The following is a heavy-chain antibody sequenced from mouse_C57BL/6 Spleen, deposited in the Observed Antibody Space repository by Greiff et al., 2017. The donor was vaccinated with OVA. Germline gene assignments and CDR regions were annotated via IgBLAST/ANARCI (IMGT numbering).Heavy chain of an antibody. CDR3: ASGLTNYAMDY. CDR2: INPNNGGT. CDR1: GYTFTDYY. V-gene: IGHV1-26*01. D-gene: IGHD5-5*01. J-gene: IGHJ4*01. Sequence: VQLQQSGPELVKPGASVKISCKASGYTFTDYYMNWVKQSHGKSLEWIGDINPNNGGTSYNQKFKGKATLTVDKSSSTAYMELRSLTSEDSAVYYCASGLTNYAMDYWGQGTSVTVSS.